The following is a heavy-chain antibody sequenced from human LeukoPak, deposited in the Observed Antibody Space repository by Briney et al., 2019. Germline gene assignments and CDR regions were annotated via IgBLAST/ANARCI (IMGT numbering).Heavy chain of an antibody. D-gene: IGHD3-10*01. Sequence: EASVKVSCKASGYTFTSYGISWVRQAPGQGLEWMGWISAYNGNTNYAQKLQGRVTMTTDTSTSTAYMELRSLRSDDTAVYYCARDQGATIRGWFDPWGQGTLVTVSS. CDR3: ARDQGATIRGWFDP. CDR1: GYTFTSYG. J-gene: IGHJ5*02. CDR2: ISAYNGNT. V-gene: IGHV1-18*01.